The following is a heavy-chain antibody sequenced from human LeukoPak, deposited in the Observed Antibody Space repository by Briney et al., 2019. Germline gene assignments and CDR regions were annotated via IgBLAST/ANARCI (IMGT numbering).Heavy chain of an antibody. D-gene: IGHD4-23*01. CDR1: GGTFSSYA. J-gene: IGHJ4*02. V-gene: IGHV1-69*04. Sequence: GASVKVSCKASGGTFSSYAISWVRQAPGQGLEWMGRIIPIFGIANYAQKFQGRVTITAEKSTSTAYMELSSLRSEDTGVYYCARDRGGNPLWGQGTLVTVSS. CDR3: ARDRGGNPL. CDR2: IIPIFGIA.